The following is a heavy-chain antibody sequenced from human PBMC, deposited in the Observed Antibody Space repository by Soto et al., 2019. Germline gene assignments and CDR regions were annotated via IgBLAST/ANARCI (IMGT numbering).Heavy chain of an antibody. D-gene: IGHD6-13*01. V-gene: IGHV3-30-3*01. CDR3: AIRATSGGGDAFDI. Sequence: QVQLVESGGGVVQPGRSLRLSCAASGFTFSNYAMHWVRQAPGKVLEWVAAILSDEINKYSADSVNGRFTTSSDNSKNTLYLQMSSLRSEDTAVYYCAIRATSGGGDAFDIWGQGTMVTVSS. CDR1: GFTFSNYA. CDR2: ILSDEINK. J-gene: IGHJ3*02.